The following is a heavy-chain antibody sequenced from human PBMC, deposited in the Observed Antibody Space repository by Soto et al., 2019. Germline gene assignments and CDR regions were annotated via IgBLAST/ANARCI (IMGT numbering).Heavy chain of an antibody. D-gene: IGHD3-22*01. CDR3: ARYYYDSSGYYYHY. CDR2: IYYSGST. V-gene: IGHV4-59*01. CDR1: GGSISSYY. J-gene: IGHJ4*02. Sequence: SETLSLTCTVSGGSISSYYWSWIRQPPGKGLEWIGYIYYSGSTNYNPSLKSRVTISVDTSKNQFSLKLSSVTAADTAVYYCARYYYDSSGYYYHYWGQGTLVTVS.